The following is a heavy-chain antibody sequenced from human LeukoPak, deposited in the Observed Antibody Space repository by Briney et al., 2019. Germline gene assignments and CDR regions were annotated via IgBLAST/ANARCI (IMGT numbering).Heavy chain of an antibody. D-gene: IGHD3-10*01. CDR3: ARHDYYGSGSPSFFDY. V-gene: IGHV4-39*07. J-gene: IGHJ4*02. CDR1: GGSISSRTYY. CDR2: IYHSGST. Sequence: PSETLSLTCTVSGGSISSRTYYWGWIRQPPGKGLEWIGEIYHSGSTNYNPSLKSRVTISVDKSKNQFSLKLSSVTAADTAVYYCARHDYYGSGSPSFFDYWGQGTLVTVSS.